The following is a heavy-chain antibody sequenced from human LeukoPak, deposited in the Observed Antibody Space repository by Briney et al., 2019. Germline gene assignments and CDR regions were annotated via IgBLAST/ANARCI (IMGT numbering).Heavy chain of an antibody. CDR1: GYSISSGYY. CDR2: IYHSGST. D-gene: IGHD6-19*01. J-gene: IGHJ4*02. V-gene: IGHV4-38-2*02. Sequence: PSETLSLTCTVSGYSISSGYYWGWIRQPPGKGLEWIGSIYHSGSTYYNPSLESRVTISVDTSKNQFSLKLSSVTAADTAVYYCARLLQGWSSGLDYWGQGTLVTVSS. CDR3: ARLLQGWSSGLDY.